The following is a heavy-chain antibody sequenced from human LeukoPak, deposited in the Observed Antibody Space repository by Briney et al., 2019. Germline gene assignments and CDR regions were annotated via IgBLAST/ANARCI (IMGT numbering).Heavy chain of an antibody. CDR2: ISRDSGRI. J-gene: IGHJ6*02. Sequence: GGSLRLSCAASGFTFDDYTMHWVRQAPGKGLEWVSGISRDSGRIGYADSVEGRFTISRDNAESSLHLQMNSLRPEDTALYYCAKMLWKSYYYYGMDVWGQGTTVTVSS. CDR3: AKMLWKSYYYYGMDV. D-gene: IGHD2-21*01. CDR1: GFTFDDYT. V-gene: IGHV3-9*01.